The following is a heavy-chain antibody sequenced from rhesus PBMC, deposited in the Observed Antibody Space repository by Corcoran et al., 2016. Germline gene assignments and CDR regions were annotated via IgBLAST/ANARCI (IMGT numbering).Heavy chain of an antibody. Sequence: QVQLQESGPGLVKPSETLSLTCAVSGGSFSSYWWGWIRQPPGKGLEWSGRIYGSSGSTEYTPSPKRRVHISGDTSKKQFSLKLRSVTAADTAVYYCARSHNTWSDYWGQGLLVTVSS. V-gene: IGHV4-160*01. CDR1: GGSFSSYW. J-gene: IGHJ4*01. CDR2: IYGSSGST. CDR3: ARSHNTWSDY. D-gene: IGHD1-38*01.